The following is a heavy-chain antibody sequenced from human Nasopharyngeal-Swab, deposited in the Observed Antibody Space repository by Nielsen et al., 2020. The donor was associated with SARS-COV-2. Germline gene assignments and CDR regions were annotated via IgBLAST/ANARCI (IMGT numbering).Heavy chain of an antibody. CDR3: VRGSYGHYDS. V-gene: IGHV3-21*06. Sequence: GGSLRLSCAASGFTFGSYTMNWVRQAPGKGLEWVSSISPTSDYIYYAESVKGRFTISRDNAKNSLFLQMNSLRAEETAIYYCVRGSYGHYDSWGQGALITVSS. CDR1: GFTFGSYT. D-gene: IGHD4-17*01. J-gene: IGHJ5*01. CDR2: ISPTSDYI.